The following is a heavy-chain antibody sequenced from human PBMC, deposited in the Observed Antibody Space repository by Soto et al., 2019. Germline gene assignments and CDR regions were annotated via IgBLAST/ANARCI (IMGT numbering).Heavy chain of an antibody. J-gene: IGHJ4*02. CDR3: ARTGDYYDSSGYYYLPDY. Sequence: ASVKVSCKASGYTFTSYYMHWVRQAPGQGLEWMGIINPSGGSTSYAQKFQGRVTMTRDTSTSTVYMEPSSLRSEDTAVYYCARTGDYYDSSGYYYLPDYWGQRTLVTVSS. V-gene: IGHV1-46*01. D-gene: IGHD3-22*01. CDR2: INPSGGST. CDR1: GYTFTSYY.